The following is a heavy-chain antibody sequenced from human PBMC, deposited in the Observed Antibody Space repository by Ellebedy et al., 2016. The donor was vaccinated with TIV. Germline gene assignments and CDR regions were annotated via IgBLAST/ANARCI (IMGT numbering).Heavy chain of an antibody. CDR3: ASDKYGQVAILDY. V-gene: IGHV1-24*01. CDR1: GYTLTDLS. CDR2: FDPEEGER. J-gene: IGHJ4*02. D-gene: IGHD2/OR15-2a*01. Sequence: AASVKVSCKVSGYTLTDLSIHWVRQAPGKGLEWMGNFDPEEGERIYAQEFQGRVTMTEDPSTDTAYMELSSLRSEDTAIYYCASDKYGQVAILDYWGQGTLVTVSS.